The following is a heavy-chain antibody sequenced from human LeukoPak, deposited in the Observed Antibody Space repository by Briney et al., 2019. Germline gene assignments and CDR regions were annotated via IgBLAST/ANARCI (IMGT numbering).Heavy chain of an antibody. D-gene: IGHD4-17*01. Sequence: GGSLRLSCAASGFTLGNYWMHWVRQPPGKGLVWVSRGDGDGSHPTYADSVKGRFTISRDNAKNTLYLQMNRLTGEDTAVYYCAYSDHFDTWGQGTLVTVSS. CDR2: GDGDGSHP. V-gene: IGHV3-74*03. CDR3: AYSDHFDT. J-gene: IGHJ4*02. CDR1: GFTLGNYW.